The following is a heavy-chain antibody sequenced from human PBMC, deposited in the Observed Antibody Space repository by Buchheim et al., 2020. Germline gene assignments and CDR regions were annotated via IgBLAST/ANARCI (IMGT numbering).Heavy chain of an antibody. D-gene: IGHD3-16*01. CDR3: AREGWGAKSEDDD. CDR1: GDSIRSSAYF. J-gene: IGHJ4*02. Sequence: HLHLQESGPGLVKPSETLSLTCSVSGDSIRSSAYFWGWIRQSPGRALERIASINYSGRAFYNPSLESRVTMSLDTSNNQFSLKLHSVTAADTAVYYCAREGWGAKSEDDDWGPGTL. V-gene: IGHV4-39*07. CDR2: INYSGRA.